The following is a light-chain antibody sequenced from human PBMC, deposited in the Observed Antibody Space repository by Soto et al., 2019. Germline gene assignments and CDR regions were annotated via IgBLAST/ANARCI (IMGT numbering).Light chain of an antibody. Sequence: DIQMTQSPSTLSASVGDRVTITCRASQSISRWLAWYQQTPGKAPKLLIYEASNVESGVPSRFSGSGSGTAFTLTISSLQPEDFATYYCQHYSNYPTFGQGTKVEIK. CDR2: EAS. CDR3: QHYSNYPT. CDR1: QSISRW. V-gene: IGKV1-5*03. J-gene: IGKJ1*01.